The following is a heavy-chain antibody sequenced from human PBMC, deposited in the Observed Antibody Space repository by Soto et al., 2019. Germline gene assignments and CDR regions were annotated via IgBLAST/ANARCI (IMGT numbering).Heavy chain of an antibody. CDR1: GFTFSRYG. D-gene: IGHD3-22*01. J-gene: IGHJ3*02. V-gene: IGHV3-30*18. CDR2: ISYDGSNK. CDR3: AKDRYDSSGYPDAFDI. Sequence: QVQLVESGGGVVQPGRSLRLSCAASGFTFSRYGMHWVRQAPGKGLEWVAVISYDGSNKYYADSVKGRFTISRDNSKNTLYLQMNSLRAEDTAVYYCAKDRYDSSGYPDAFDIWGQGTMVTVSS.